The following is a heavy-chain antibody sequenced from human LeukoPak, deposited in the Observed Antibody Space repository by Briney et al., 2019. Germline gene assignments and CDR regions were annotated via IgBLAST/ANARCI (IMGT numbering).Heavy chain of an antibody. V-gene: IGHV1-2*02. CDR2: INPNSGGT. J-gene: IGHJ6*02. D-gene: IGHD1-20*01. CDR3: ARGGSLTGTHYGMDV. Sequence: ASVKVSCKASGYTFTGYYMHWVRQAPGQGLEWMGWINPNSGGTNYAQKFQGRVTMTGDTSISTAYMELSRLRSDDTAVYYCARGGSLTGTHYGMDVWGQGTTVTVSS. CDR1: GYTFTGYY.